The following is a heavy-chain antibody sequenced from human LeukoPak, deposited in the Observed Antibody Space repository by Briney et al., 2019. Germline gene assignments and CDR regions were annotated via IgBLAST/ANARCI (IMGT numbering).Heavy chain of an antibody. D-gene: IGHD3-10*01. CDR1: GGSISSGDYY. CDR2: IYYSGST. Sequence: SETLSLTCTVSGGSISSGDYYWSWIRQPLGKGLEWIGYIYYSGSTYYNPSLKSRVTISVDTSKNQFSLKLSSVTAADTAVYYCARVVVVRGVIIFGGVLYYFDYWGQGTLVTVSS. J-gene: IGHJ4*02. V-gene: IGHV4-30-4*01. CDR3: ARVVVVRGVIIFGGVLYYFDY.